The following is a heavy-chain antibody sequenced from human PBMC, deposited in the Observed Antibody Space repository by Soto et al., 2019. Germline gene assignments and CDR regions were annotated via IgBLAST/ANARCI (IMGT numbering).Heavy chain of an antibody. CDR2: LSAGGST. CDR1: GFTVSISA. V-gene: IGHV3-23*01. Sequence: QSGGSLRLSCVISGFTVSISAMTWVRQSPGKGLEWVSTLSAGGSTYFAASVKGRFNISRNSSANTLYLQMGSLKAEDTAVYYCAKDRGSGGLGTGTHDSWGPGTLVTVSS. D-gene: IGHD2-8*02. J-gene: IGHJ4*02. CDR3: AKDRGSGGLGTGTHDS.